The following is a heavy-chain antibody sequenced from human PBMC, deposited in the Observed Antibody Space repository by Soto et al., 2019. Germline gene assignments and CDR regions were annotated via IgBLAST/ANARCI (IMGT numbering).Heavy chain of an antibody. CDR2: ISSSSSTI. D-gene: IGHD1-7*01. V-gene: IGHV3-48*02. Sequence: GGSLGLSCAASGFTFSSYIMNWVRQAPGEGLEWVSYISSSSSTIYYADSVKGRFTISRDNAKNSLYLQMNSLRDEDTAVYYCARDRGLELPLGYWGPGTLVTVPS. CDR1: GFTFSSYI. J-gene: IGHJ4*02. CDR3: ARDRGLELPLGY.